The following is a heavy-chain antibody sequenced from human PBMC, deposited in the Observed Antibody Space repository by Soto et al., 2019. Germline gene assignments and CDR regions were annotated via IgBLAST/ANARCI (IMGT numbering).Heavy chain of an antibody. J-gene: IGHJ4*02. CDR1: GGSISSYY. V-gene: IGHV4-4*07. CDR3: ARALSSAAGLYFDF. CDR2: IHTTDGT. D-gene: IGHD6-13*01. Sequence: QVQLQESGPGLVKPSETLSLTCTVSGGSISSYYWSWIRQPAGKGMEWIGRIHTTDGTNYNPSLKSRVTMSIDTSNNQCSLKLSSLTAADTAVYYCARALSSAAGLYFDFWGQGTQVTVSS.